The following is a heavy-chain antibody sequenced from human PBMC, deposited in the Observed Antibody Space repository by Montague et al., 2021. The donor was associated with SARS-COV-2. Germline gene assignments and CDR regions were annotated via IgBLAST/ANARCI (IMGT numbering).Heavy chain of an antibody. CDR3: ARRVTGTTVHYYYYGMDV. CDR1: GGSISSSSCY. CDR2: IYYGGST. Sequence: SETLSLTCTVSGGSISSSSCYWGWIRQPPGKGLEWIGSIYYGGSTYYNPSLKSRVTISVDTSKNKFSLKLSSVTAADTAVYYCARRVTGTTVHYYYYGMDVWGQGTTVTVSS. V-gene: IGHV4-39*01. D-gene: IGHD1-20*01. J-gene: IGHJ6*02.